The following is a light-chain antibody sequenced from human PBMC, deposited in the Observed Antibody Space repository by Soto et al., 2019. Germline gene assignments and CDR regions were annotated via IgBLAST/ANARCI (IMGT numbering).Light chain of an antibody. CDR3: VQFLHFPRT. Sequence: DIVLTQTPLSSPVTLGQPASISCRSSQSLVYSDGNTYLSWLQQRPGQPPRLLIYQISNRFSGVPDRFSRSGAGTDFTLKISRVEAEDVGVYSCVQFLHFPRTFGQGTKVEIK. J-gene: IGKJ1*01. V-gene: IGKV2-24*01. CDR2: QIS. CDR1: QSLVYSDGNTY.